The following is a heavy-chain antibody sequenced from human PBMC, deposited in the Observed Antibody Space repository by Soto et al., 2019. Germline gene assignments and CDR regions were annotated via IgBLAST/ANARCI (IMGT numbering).Heavy chain of an antibody. Sequence: QVQLVQSGAEVKKPGASVKVSCKASGYTFTNYGFSWVRQAPGQGLEWMGWISGYNGNTQYVEKLQGRVTMTADTSTSTAHMELRSLRSDDTAVYYCAREGPAPYYYYGMDVWGQGTAVTVSS. CDR1: GYTFTNYG. CDR2: ISGYNGNT. J-gene: IGHJ6*02. V-gene: IGHV1-18*01. CDR3: AREGPAPYYYYGMDV.